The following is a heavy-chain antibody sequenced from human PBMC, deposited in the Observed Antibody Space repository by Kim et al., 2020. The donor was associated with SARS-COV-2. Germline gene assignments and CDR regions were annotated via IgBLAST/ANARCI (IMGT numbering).Heavy chain of an antibody. V-gene: IGHV3-66*01. D-gene: IGHD3-22*01. J-gene: IGHJ4*02. CDR3: ARERYDSSGYYYY. Sequence: YADAVKGRFTISRDNSKNTLYLQMNSLRAEDTAVYYCARERYDSSGYYYYWGQGTLVTVSS.